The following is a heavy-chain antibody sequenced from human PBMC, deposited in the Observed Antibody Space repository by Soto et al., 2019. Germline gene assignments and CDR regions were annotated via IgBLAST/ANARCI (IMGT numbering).Heavy chain of an antibody. D-gene: IGHD2-15*01. Sequence: GASVKVSCKASGYTFTSEDITWIRQAPGQGLEWMAWLNPNTGNTAYAEKFQGRVTVTRKTSISTAYLELSGLRSEDSAVYYCARCPFLGCSDPSCNSWWGQGTWVTVSS. CDR2: LNPNTGNT. J-gene: IGHJ4*02. CDR3: ARCPFLGCSDPSCNSW. CDR1: GYTFTSED. V-gene: IGHV1-8*01.